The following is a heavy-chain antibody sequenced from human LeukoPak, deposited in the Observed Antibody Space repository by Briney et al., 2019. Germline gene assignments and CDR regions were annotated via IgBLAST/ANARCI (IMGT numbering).Heavy chain of an antibody. Sequence: PGGSLRLSCAASGFTFSSYSMNWVRQAPGKGLEWVSSISSSSSYIYYADSVKGRFTISRDNSKNTLYLQMNSLRAEDTAVYYRAKDILTGPNYFDYWGQGTLVTVSS. CDR2: ISSSSSYI. CDR3: AKDILTGPNYFDY. V-gene: IGHV3-21*01. CDR1: GFTFSSYS. J-gene: IGHJ4*02. D-gene: IGHD3-9*01.